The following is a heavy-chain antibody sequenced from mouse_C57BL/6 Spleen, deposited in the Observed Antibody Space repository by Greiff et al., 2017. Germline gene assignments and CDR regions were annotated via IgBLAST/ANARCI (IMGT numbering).Heavy chain of an antibody. CDR3: ARGYSKYLYWAMEY. Sequence: VQLQQSGAELVKPGASVKLSCTASGFNFNDYYMHWVKQRPEQGLEWIGRIYPEDGETKYAPKFQGKATITADTSSNTAYLQLSSLTSEDTAVYYCARGYSKYLYWAMEYWGQGASVTGSS. CDR1: GFNFNDYY. CDR2: IYPEDGET. D-gene: IGHD2-5*01. V-gene: IGHV14-2*01. J-gene: IGHJ4*01.